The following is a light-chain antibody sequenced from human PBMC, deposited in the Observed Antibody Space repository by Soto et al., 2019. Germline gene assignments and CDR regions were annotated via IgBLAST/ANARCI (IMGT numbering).Light chain of an antibody. V-gene: IGLV2-14*01. CDR2: EVS. CDR1: SSDVGGYDY. CDR3: SSFGGTIRV. J-gene: IGLJ2*01. Sequence: QSVLTQPASVSGSPGQSITISCTGTSSDVGGYDYVSWYQQYPGKAPKLMIYEVSNRLSGVSNRFSGSKSGNTASLTISGLQAEDEADYYCSSFGGTIRVFGGETKLTVL.